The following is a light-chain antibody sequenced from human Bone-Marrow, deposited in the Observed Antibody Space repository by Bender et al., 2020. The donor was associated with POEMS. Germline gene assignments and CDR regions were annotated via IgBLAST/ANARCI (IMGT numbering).Light chain of an antibody. Sequence: QSVLTQPPSVSAAPGQKVTISCSGSSSNIGDNFVSWYQHLPETAPKLLIYRDNQRPSGVPDRFSGSKSGTSASLAISGLRSEDEADYYFAAWDDSQGVFYVFGTGTKVTVL. CDR1: SSNIGDNF. J-gene: IGLJ1*01. CDR2: RDN. V-gene: IGLV1-47*01. CDR3: AAWDDSQGVFYV.